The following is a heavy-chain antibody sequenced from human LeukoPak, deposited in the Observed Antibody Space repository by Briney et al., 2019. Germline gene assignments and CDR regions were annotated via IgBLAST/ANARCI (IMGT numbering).Heavy chain of an antibody. V-gene: IGHV3-11*01. Sequence: GGSLRLSCTVSGFTFSDYYMSWVRQAPGKGLEWVSYISSSGSMLHYADSVEGRFTISRDNSRNTLYLQMNSLRAEDTAVYYCARALNGFDIWGPGTLVTVSS. J-gene: IGHJ3*02. CDR2: ISSSGSML. CDR3: ARALNGFDI. CDR1: GFTFSDYY.